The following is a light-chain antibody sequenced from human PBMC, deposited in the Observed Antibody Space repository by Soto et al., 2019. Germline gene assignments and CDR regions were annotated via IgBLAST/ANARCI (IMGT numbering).Light chain of an antibody. Sequence: DIQMTQSPSSLSASVGDRVTITCRASQGISNYLAWYQQKPGKVPKLLIYAASTLQSGVPSRLSGSGSGTDFTLTISSLQPEDVATYYCQKYNSALPLTFGGGTKVEIK. CDR1: QGISNY. J-gene: IGKJ4*01. CDR2: AAS. CDR3: QKYNSALPLT. V-gene: IGKV1-27*01.